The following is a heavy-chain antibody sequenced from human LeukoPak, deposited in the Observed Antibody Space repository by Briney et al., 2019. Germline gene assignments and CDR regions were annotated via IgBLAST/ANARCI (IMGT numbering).Heavy chain of an antibody. CDR2: INHSGST. CDR3: ARGLVLVGDY. D-gene: IGHD1-26*01. CDR1: GGSFSGYY. Sequence: SETLSLTCAVYGGSFSGYYWSWIRQPPGKGLEWIGEINHSGSTNYNPSLKSRVTISVDTSKNQFSLKLSSVTAADTAVYYCARGLVLVGDYWGQGTLVTVSS. V-gene: IGHV4-34*01. J-gene: IGHJ4*02.